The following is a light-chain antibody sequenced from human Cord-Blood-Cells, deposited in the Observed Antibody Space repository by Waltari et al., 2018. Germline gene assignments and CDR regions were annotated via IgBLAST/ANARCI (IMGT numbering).Light chain of an antibody. Sequence: EIVLTQSSGPLSLSPGERATLSCRASQSVSSSYLAWYQQKPGQDPRLLIYGASSRATGIPDRFSGSGSGTDFTLTISRLEPEDFAVYYCQQYGSSPYTFGQGTKLEIK. CDR2: GAS. V-gene: IGKV3-20*01. CDR3: QQYGSSPYT. CDR1: QSVSSSY. J-gene: IGKJ2*01.